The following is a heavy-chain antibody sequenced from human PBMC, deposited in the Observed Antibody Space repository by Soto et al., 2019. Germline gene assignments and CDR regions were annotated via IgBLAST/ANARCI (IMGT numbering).Heavy chain of an antibody. J-gene: IGHJ5*02. V-gene: IGHV5-10-1*01. CDR2: IDPVDSYA. CDR1: GFSFTNYW. Sequence: PGESLKISCKGSGFSFTNYWISWVRQVPGKGLEWMGNIDPVDSYANYSPSFQGHVTFSVDTSISTAFLHWSSLKASDSAIYFCARIESIARNWLDPWGQGTLVTSPQ. D-gene: IGHD6-13*01. CDR3: ARIESIARNWLDP.